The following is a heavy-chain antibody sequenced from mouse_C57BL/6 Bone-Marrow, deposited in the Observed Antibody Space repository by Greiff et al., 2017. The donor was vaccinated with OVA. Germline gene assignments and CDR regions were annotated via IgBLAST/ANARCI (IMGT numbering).Heavy chain of an antibody. CDR3: ARWGTTARGYFDY. J-gene: IGHJ2*01. Sequence: QVQLQQPGAELVRPGTSVKLSCKASGYTFTSYWMHWVKQRPGRGLEWIGVIDPSDSYTNYNQKFKGKATLTVDTSSSTAYMQLSSLTSEDSAVYYCARWGTTARGYFDYWGQGTTLTVSS. CDR1: GYTFTSYW. V-gene: IGHV1-59*01. CDR2: IDPSDSYT. D-gene: IGHD1-2*01.